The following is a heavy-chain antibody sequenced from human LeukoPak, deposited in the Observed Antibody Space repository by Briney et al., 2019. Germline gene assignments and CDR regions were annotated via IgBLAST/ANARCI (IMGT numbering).Heavy chain of an antibody. V-gene: IGHV3-30*18. Sequence: GGSLRLSCAASGFTFSSYGMHWVRQAPGKGLEWVAVISYDGSNKYYADSVKGRFTISRDNSKNTLYLQMNSLRAEDTAVYYCAKIAPGRDCGGDCSIFDYWGQGTLVTVSS. CDR2: ISYDGSNK. CDR3: AKIAPGRDCGGDCSIFDY. J-gene: IGHJ4*02. CDR1: GFTFSSYG. D-gene: IGHD2-21*02.